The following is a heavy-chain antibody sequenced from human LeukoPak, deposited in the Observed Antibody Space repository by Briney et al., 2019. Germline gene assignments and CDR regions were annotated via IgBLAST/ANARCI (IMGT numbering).Heavy chain of an antibody. CDR2: ISAYNGNT. V-gene: IGHV1-18*01. CDR1: GYTFTSYG. D-gene: IGHD4-23*01. CDR3: ARDRPLVNAFDS. J-gene: IGHJ3*02. Sequence: APVNVSCMASGYTFTSYGISWVRQAPGQGSELMGWISAYNGNTNYAQTLQGRVTMTTDTSTSTAYMELRSLRSYDTAVYYCARDRPLVNAFDSWGQGTMVTVSS.